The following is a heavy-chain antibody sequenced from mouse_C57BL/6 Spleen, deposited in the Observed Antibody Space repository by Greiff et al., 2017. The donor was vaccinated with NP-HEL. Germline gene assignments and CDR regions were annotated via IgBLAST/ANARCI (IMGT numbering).Heavy chain of an antibody. D-gene: IGHD2-3*01. CDR2: IYPGDGDT. Sequence: QVQLKESGPELVKPGASVKISCKASGYAFSSSWMNWVKQRPGKGLEWIGRIYPGDGDTNYNGKFKGKATLTADKSSSTADMQLSSLTSEDSAVYFCARSDGYYWFAYWGQGTLVTVSA. J-gene: IGHJ3*01. V-gene: IGHV1-82*01. CDR3: ARSDGYYWFAY. CDR1: GYAFSSSW.